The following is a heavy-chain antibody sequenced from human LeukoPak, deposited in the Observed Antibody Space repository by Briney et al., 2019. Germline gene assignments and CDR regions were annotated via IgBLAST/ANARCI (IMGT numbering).Heavy chain of an antibody. Sequence: GGSLRLSCAASGFTFSSYSMNWVRQAPGKGLEWVSSISSSSSYIYYADSGKGRFTISRDNAKNSLYLQMNSLRAEDTAVYYCARAKYSSSSSADYWGQGTLVTVSS. J-gene: IGHJ4*02. CDR1: GFTFSSYS. CDR2: ISSSSSYI. D-gene: IGHD6-6*01. CDR3: ARAKYSSSSSADY. V-gene: IGHV3-21*01.